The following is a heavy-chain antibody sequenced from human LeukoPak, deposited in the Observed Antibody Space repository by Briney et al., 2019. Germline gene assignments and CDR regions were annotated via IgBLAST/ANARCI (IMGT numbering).Heavy chain of an antibody. J-gene: IGHJ4*02. Sequence: SETLCLTCGVFGGSFSGYYWSWIRQSPGKGLEWIGQIHHRTGTSYNPSLWSRVTMSVDMSKNQFSLNLSSVTAADTAVYYCARHGGHYFEYWGPGTLVTVSS. CDR3: ARHGGHYFEY. V-gene: IGHV4-34*01. D-gene: IGHD3-16*01. CDR2: IHHRTGT. CDR1: GGSFSGYY.